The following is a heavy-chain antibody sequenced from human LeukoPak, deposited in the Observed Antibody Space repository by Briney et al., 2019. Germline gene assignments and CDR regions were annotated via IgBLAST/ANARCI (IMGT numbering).Heavy chain of an antibody. J-gene: IGHJ6*03. CDR3: ARDGSSSWPMLIDYYMDV. D-gene: IGHD6-13*01. CDR1: GYTFTSYG. V-gene: IGHV1-2*02. Sequence: ASVKVSCKASGYTFTSYGISWVRQAPGQGLEWMGWINPNSGGTNYAQKFQGRVTMTRDTSISTAYMELSRLRSDDTAVYYCARDGSSSWPMLIDYYMDVWGKGTTVTVSS. CDR2: INPNSGGT.